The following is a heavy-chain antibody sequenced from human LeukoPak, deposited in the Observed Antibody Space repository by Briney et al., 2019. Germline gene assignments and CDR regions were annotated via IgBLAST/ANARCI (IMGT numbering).Heavy chain of an antibody. J-gene: IGHJ4*02. V-gene: IGHV4-30-2*01. CDR3: ARFPTYYYDSSGYYKGLDFDY. CDR2: IYHSGST. CDR1: GGSISSGGYY. D-gene: IGHD3-22*01. Sequence: SETLSLTCTVSGGSISSGGYYWSWIRQPPGKGLEWIGYIYHSGSTYYNPSLKSRVTISVDRSKNQFSLKLSSVTAADTAVYYCARFPTYYYDSSGYYKGLDFDYWGQGTLVTVSS.